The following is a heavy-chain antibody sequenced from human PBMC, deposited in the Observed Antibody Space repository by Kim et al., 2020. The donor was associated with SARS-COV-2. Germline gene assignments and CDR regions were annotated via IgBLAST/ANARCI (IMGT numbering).Heavy chain of an antibody. D-gene: IGHD5-12*01. CDR3: ALEGATDAFDI. CDR2: ISSSGSTI. CDR1: GFTFSSYE. Sequence: GSLRLSCAASGFTFSSYEMNWVRQAPGKGLEWVSYISSSGSTIYYADSVKGRFTISRDNAENSLYLQMNSLRAEDTAVYYCALEGATDAFDIWGQGTMVTVSS. V-gene: IGHV3-48*03. J-gene: IGHJ3*02.